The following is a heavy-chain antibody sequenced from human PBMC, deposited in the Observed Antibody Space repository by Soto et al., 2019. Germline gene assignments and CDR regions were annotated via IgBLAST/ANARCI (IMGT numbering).Heavy chain of an antibody. Sequence: ASVKGSCKASGYTFSNYGISWGRQAPGQGLEWMGWISAYNGNTNYAQKLQGRVTMTTDTSTSTAYMELRSLRSDDTALYYCARGGGIRFLEWLEWGQGTLVTVSS. D-gene: IGHD3-3*01. CDR2: ISAYNGNT. V-gene: IGHV1-18*01. CDR1: GYTFSNYG. CDR3: ARGGGIRFLEWLE. J-gene: IGHJ4*02.